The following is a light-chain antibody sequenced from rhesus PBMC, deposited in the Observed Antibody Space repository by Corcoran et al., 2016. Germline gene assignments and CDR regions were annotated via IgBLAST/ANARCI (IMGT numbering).Light chain of an antibody. CDR2: RAS. Sequence: DIQMTQSPSSLSASVGDRVTITCRASQGISNWLAWYQQKPGKAPKLLIYRASNLETGVPSRFSGRGSGTDFTLTIRSLQPEDIATYYCQQHDNSPYSFGQGTKVEIK. V-gene: IGKV1-69*01. J-gene: IGKJ2*01. CDR1: QGISNW. CDR3: QQHDNSPYS.